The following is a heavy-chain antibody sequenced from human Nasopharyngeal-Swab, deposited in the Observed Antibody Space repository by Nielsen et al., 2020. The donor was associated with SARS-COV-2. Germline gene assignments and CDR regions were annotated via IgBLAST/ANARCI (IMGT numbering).Heavy chain of an antibody. D-gene: IGHD5-24*01. J-gene: IGHJ5*02. Sequence: IRQPPGKGLEGIGSINYSGSTHYNPSLKRRVTISVDTSKNQFSLKLSSVTAADTAVYYCARRWSSVGDGYNYGWFDPWGQGTLVTVSS. CDR3: ARRWSSVGDGYNYGWFDP. CDR2: INYSGST. V-gene: IGHV4-39*01.